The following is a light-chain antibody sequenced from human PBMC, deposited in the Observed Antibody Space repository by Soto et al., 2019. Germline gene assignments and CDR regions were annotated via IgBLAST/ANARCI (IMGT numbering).Light chain of an antibody. CDR3: HQYNNWPPWT. CDR1: QSISRD. V-gene: IGKV3-15*01. CDR2: GAS. J-gene: IGKJ1*01. Sequence: EIVMTQSPATLSVSPGERATLSCRASQSISRDLAWYQQKPGQPPRLLIYGASTRATGIPARFSGSGSGTEFTLTISSLQSEDFAAYYCHQYNNWPPWTFGQGTKVEVK.